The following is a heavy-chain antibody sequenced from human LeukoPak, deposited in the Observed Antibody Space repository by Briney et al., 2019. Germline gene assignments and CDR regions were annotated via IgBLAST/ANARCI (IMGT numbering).Heavy chain of an antibody. D-gene: IGHD3-22*01. CDR3: ARGPSDSSGYYYADPFDY. V-gene: IGHV3-21*01. Sequence: GGSLRLSCAASGFTFSSYSMNWVRQAPGKGLEWVSSISSSSSYLYYADSVKGRFTISGDNAKNSLYLQMNSLRAEDTAVYYCARGPSDSSGYYYADPFDYWGQGTLVTVSS. CDR2: ISSSSSYL. CDR1: GFTFSSYS. J-gene: IGHJ4*02.